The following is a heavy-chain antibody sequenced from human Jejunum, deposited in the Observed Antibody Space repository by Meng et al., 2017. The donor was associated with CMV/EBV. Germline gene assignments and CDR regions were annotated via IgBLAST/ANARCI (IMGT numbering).Heavy chain of an antibody. CDR3: AKESDFWSGYGYFDY. Sequence: GFTFISHAMSWVRQAPGKGLEWVSGISGTFDSTYYADSVKGRFTISRDNSKNTLYLQMNSLRAEDTAVYYCAKESDFWSGYGYFDYWGQGSLVTVSS. J-gene: IGHJ4*02. D-gene: IGHD3-3*01. CDR1: GFTFISHA. V-gene: IGHV3-23*01. CDR2: ISGTFDST.